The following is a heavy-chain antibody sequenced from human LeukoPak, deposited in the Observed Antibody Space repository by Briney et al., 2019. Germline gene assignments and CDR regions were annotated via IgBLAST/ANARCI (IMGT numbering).Heavy chain of an antibody. Sequence: SQTLSLTCAVSGGSISSGGYSWSWIRQPPGKGLEWIGYIYHSGSTYYNPSLKSRVTISVDRSKNQFPLKLSSVTAADTAVYYCARDRGYYGSGSPSRYYYYGMDVWGQGTTVTVFS. D-gene: IGHD3-10*01. CDR1: GGSISSGGYS. CDR2: IYHSGST. V-gene: IGHV4-30-2*01. CDR3: ARDRGYYGSGSPSRYYYYGMDV. J-gene: IGHJ6*02.